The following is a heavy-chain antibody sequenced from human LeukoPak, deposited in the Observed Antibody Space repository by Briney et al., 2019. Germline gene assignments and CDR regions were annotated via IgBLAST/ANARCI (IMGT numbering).Heavy chain of an antibody. D-gene: IGHD3-9*01. V-gene: IGHV4-4*07. CDR2: ISTSGTT. CDR1: GGSISNYY. CDR3: ARRAPTGYYKPLRGYYFDY. Sequence: KPSATLSLTCTVSGGSISNYYWSWIRQPAGKGLEWIGRISTSGTTNYNPSLKSRGTMSVDTSKNQFSVKLSSVTAADTAVYYCARRAPTGYYKPLRGYYFDYWGQGTLVTVSS. J-gene: IGHJ4*02.